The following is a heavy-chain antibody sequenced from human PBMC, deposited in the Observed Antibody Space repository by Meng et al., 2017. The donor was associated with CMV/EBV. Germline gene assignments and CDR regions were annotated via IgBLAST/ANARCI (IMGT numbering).Heavy chain of an antibody. CDR2: IIPILGIA. J-gene: IGHJ6*02. CDR1: GGTFSSYA. CDR3: ARRQRQLVRSYYYYGMDV. V-gene: IGHV1-69*10. Sequence: SVKVSCKASGGTFSSYAISWVRQAPGQGLEWMGGIIPILGIANYAQKFQGRVTITADKSTSTAYMELSSLRSEDTAVYYCARRQRQLVRSYYYYGMDVWGQGTTVTVSS. D-gene: IGHD6-13*01.